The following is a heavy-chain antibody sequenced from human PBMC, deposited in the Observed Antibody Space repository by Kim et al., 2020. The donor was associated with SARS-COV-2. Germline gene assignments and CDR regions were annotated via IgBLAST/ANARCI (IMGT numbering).Heavy chain of an antibody. CDR3: TTDRQYPSWELPYYFDY. CDR1: GFTFSNAW. Sequence: GGSLRLSCAASGFTFSNAWMSWVRQAPGKGLEWVGRIKSKTDGGTTDYAAPVKGRFTISRDDSKNTLYLQMNSLKTEDTAVYYCTTDRQYPSWELPYYFDYWGQGTLVTVSS. D-gene: IGHD1-26*01. CDR2: IKSKTDGGTT. J-gene: IGHJ4*02. V-gene: IGHV3-15*01.